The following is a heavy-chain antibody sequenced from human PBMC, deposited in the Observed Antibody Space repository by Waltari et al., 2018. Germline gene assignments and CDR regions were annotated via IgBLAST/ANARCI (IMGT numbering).Heavy chain of an antibody. D-gene: IGHD6-6*01. V-gene: IGHV1-2*06. CDR2: INPNSGGT. CDR3: ARATRWVAARPYYYYYMDV. CDR1: GYTFTGYY. Sequence: QVQLVQSGAEVKKPGASVKVSCKASGYTFTGYYMHWVRQAPGQGLEWMGRINPNSGGTNYAQKFQGRVTMTRDPSISTAYMELSRLRSDDTAVYYCARATRWVAARPYYYYYMDVWGKGTTVTVSS. J-gene: IGHJ6*03.